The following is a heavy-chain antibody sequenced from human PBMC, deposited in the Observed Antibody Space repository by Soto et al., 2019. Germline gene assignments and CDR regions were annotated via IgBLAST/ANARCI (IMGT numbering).Heavy chain of an antibody. CDR3: ARAGAGITDY. CDR2: INSDGSSI. V-gene: IGHV3-74*01. J-gene: IGHJ4*02. CDR1: GFPLSSYW. Sequence: GGSLRLSCAASGFPLSSYWMHWVRQAPGKGLVWVSRINSDGSSINYADSVKGRFTISRDNANNTLYLQMTSLRPEDTAVYYNARAGAGITDYWGQGTLVTVSS. D-gene: IGHD6-19*01.